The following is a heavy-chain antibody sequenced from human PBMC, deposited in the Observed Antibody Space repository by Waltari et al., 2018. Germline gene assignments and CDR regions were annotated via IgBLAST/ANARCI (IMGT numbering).Heavy chain of an antibody. Sequence: QVQLVESGGGVVQPGRSLRLSCAASGFTFSSYGMHWVRPAPGKGLEWVAVIWYDGSNKYYADSVKGRFTISRDNSKNTLYLQMNSLRAEDTAVYYCARVLKLGGRLLLPGYWGQGTLVTVSS. CDR1: GFTFSSYG. D-gene: IGHD2-15*01. J-gene: IGHJ4*02. V-gene: IGHV3-33*01. CDR3: ARVLKLGGRLLLPGY. CDR2: IWYDGSNK.